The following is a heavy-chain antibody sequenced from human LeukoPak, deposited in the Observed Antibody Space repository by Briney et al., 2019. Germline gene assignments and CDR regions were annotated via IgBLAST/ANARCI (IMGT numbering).Heavy chain of an antibody. D-gene: IGHD3-10*01. CDR1: GFTFSRDW. J-gene: IGHJ4*02. V-gene: IGHV3-74*03. Sequence: PGGSLRLSCAASGFTFSRDWMHWVRQAPGKGLVWVSRISDDGSITTYADSVQGRFTISRDNAKSTVFLQMNSLRAEDTAVYYCAREKYGSGSYYNYWGQGTLVTVSS. CDR3: AREKYGSGSYYNY. CDR2: ISDDGSIT.